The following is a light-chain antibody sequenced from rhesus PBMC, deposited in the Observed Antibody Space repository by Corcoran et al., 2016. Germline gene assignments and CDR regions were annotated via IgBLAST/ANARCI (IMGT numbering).Light chain of an antibody. CDR1: QSVSSS. J-gene: IGKJ4*01. CDR3: QQYSNWPT. Sequence: EIVLTQSLATLSLSPGERATLSCRASQSVSSSLAWYQQKPGQAPRLLIYDASSRPTAIPDRFSGSWSGTDFTLTISSLEPEDVGVYYCQQYSNWPTFGGGTKVGLK. V-gene: IGKV3-35*01. CDR2: DAS.